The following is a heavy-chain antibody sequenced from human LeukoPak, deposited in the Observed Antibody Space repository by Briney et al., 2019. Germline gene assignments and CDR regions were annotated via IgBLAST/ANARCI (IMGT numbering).Heavy chain of an antibody. J-gene: IGHJ4*02. V-gene: IGHV3-23*01. CDR3: AKDSMATIPEDYFDY. CDR2: ISGSGGST. Sequence: GGSLRLSCAASGFTFGSYAMSWVRRAPGKGLEWVSAISGSGGSTYYADSVKGRFTISRDNSKNTLYLQMNSLRAEDTAVYYCAKDSMATIPEDYFDYWGQGTLVTVSS. CDR1: GFTFGSYA. D-gene: IGHD5-24*01.